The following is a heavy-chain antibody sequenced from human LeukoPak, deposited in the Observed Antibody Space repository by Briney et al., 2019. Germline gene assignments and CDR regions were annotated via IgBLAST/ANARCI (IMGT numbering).Heavy chain of an antibody. J-gene: IGHJ4*02. CDR1: GYTFTGYY. Sequence: GASVKVSCKASGYTFTGYYMHWVRQAPGQGLEWMGWINPNSGGTNYAQKFQGRVTMTRDTSISTAYMELSRLRSDDTAVYYCAKDNYYDSSGYEDYWGQGTLVTVSS. D-gene: IGHD3-22*01. V-gene: IGHV1-2*02. CDR2: INPNSGGT. CDR3: AKDNYYDSSGYEDY.